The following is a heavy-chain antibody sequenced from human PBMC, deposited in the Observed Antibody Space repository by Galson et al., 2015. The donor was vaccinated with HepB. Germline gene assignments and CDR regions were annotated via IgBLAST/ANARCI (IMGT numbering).Heavy chain of an antibody. V-gene: IGHV3-30*02. J-gene: IGHJ6*02. D-gene: IGHD5-12*01. CDR3: AKDRHWDSGYDDLYYYYGMDV. CDR1: GFTFSSYG. Sequence: SLRLSCAASGFTFSSYGMHWVRQAPSKGLEWVAFIRYDGSNKYYADSVKGRFTISRDNSKSTLYLQMNSLRAEDTAVYYCAKDRHWDSGYDDLYYYYGMDVWGQGTTLTVSS. CDR2: IRYDGSNK.